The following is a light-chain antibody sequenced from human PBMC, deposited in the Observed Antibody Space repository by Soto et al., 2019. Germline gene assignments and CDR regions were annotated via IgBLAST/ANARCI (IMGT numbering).Light chain of an antibody. V-gene: IGLV2-14*01. CDR1: SSDVGGYNY. Sequence: QSALTQPASVSGSPGQSITISCTGTSSDVGGYNYVSWYQQHPGKAPKLMIYDVSNRPSGVSNRFSGSKSGNTASLTISGLQAEDEADYYSSSYTSSSTLGFFGTGTKVTVL. CDR3: SSYTSSSTLGF. J-gene: IGLJ1*01. CDR2: DVS.